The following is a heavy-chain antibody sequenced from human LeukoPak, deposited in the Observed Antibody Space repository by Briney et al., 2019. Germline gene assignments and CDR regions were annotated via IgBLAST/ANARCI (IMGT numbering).Heavy chain of an antibody. CDR2: ISSSSSYI. J-gene: IGHJ6*03. Sequence: PGGSLRLSCAASGFTFSSYSMNWVRQAPGKGLEWVSSISSSSSYIYYADSVKGRFTISRDNAKNSLYLQMNSLRVEDTAVYYCASSLTYYYYYMDVWGKGTTVTVSS. CDR3: ASSLTYYYYYMDV. CDR1: GFTFSSYS. V-gene: IGHV3-21*01. D-gene: IGHD2-2*01.